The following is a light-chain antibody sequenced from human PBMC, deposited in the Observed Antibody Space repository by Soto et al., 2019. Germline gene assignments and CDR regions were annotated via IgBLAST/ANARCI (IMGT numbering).Light chain of an antibody. CDR1: QGVDIN. V-gene: IGKV3-15*01. J-gene: IGKJ1*01. CDR3: QQYRNWPRT. Sequence: TVLMQTHATRAVSRGKRDTVSCRASQGVDINLAWYQQKPGQAPRLLIYGASTRATDMPGRFSGRGSGTEFTLTISSLQSEDFAVYYCQQYRNWPRTFGQGTKVDIK. CDR2: GAS.